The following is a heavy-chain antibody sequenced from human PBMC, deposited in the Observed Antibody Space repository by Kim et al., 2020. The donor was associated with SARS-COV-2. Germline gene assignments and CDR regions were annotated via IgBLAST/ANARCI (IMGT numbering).Heavy chain of an antibody. CDR1: GYTFTSYA. V-gene: IGHV1-3*01. D-gene: IGHD2-2*01. CDR2: INAGNGNT. CDR3: ARDLVGYCSSISCYYYYYGLAV. Sequence: ASVKVSCKASGYTFTSYAMHWVRQAPGQRLEWMGWINAGNGNTEYSQKFQGRVTITRDTSATTAYMELSSLRSEDTAVYYCARDLVGYCSSISCYYYYYGLAVWGQGTTVTVSS. J-gene: IGHJ6*02.